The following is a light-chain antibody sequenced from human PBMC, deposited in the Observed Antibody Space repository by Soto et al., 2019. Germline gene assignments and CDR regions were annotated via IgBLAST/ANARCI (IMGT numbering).Light chain of an antibody. J-gene: IGKJ1*01. Sequence: IVMTQSPDSLAVSLGESATINCKSSQSVLYSSNNKNYLAWYQQKPGQPPKLLIYWASTRESGVPDRFSGSGSGKDFTLTISSLQAEDVAVYYCTQYYSTPWTFGIGTKVEIX. CDR3: TQYYSTPWT. CDR2: WAS. CDR1: QSVLYSSNNKNY. V-gene: IGKV4-1*01.